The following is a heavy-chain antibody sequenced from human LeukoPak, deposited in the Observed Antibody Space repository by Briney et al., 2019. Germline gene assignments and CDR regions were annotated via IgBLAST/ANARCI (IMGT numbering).Heavy chain of an antibody. CDR2: ISGSGGST. J-gene: IGHJ4*02. CDR1: GFTFTSYT. CDR3: AKDPGCDY. V-gene: IGHV3-23*01. Sequence: GGSLRLSCAASGFTFTSYTMNWVRQAPGKGLEWVSGISGSGGSTYYADSVKGRFTISRDNSKNTLYLQMNSLRAEDTAVYYCAKDPGCDYWGQGTLVTVSS.